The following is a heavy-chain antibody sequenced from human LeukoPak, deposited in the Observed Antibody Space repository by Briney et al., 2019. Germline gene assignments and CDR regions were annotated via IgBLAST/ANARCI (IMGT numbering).Heavy chain of an antibody. V-gene: IGHV3-49*04. CDR3: TRAYYYDSSGEHYFEY. D-gene: IGHD3-22*01. Sequence: TGGALRLSCTASGFTFGDYAMSWVRQAPGKGLEWVGFIRSKAYGGKTEYAASVTGRFTISRDDSKSIAYLQMNSLRTEDTAVYYCTRAYYYDSSGEHYFEYGGQGTLVTVS. CDR2: IRSKAYGGKT. J-gene: IGHJ4*02. CDR1: GFTFGDYA.